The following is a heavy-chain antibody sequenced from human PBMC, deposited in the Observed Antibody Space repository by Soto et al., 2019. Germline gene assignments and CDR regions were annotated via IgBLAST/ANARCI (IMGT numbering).Heavy chain of an antibody. V-gene: IGHV3-23*01. CDR2: ISGSGGST. D-gene: IGHD6-19*01. Sequence: PGGSLRLSCAASGFTFSSYAMSWVRQAPGKGLEWVSAISGSGGSTYYADSVKGRFTISRDNTKNTLYLQMNSLRAEDTAVYYLAKDRTYSSGWSDYWGQGTLVTVSS. CDR1: GFTFSSYA. J-gene: IGHJ4*02. CDR3: AKDRTYSSGWSDY.